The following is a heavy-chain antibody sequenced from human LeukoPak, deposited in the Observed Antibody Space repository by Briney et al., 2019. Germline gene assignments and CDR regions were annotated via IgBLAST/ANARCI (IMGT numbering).Heavy chain of an antibody. J-gene: IGHJ4*02. CDR3: ARDLQWELPI. CDR2: IFHSGST. Sequence: SETLSLTCAVSGYSISSGYYWGWIRQPPGKGLEWIGSIFHSGSTYYNPSLKSRVTISVDASKKQFSLKLTSMTAADTAVYYCARDLQWELPIWGQGTLVTVSS. CDR1: GYSISSGYY. D-gene: IGHD1-26*01. V-gene: IGHV4-38-2*02.